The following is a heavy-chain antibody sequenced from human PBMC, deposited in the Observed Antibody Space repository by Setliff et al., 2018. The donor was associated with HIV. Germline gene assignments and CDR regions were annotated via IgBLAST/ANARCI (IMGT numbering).Heavy chain of an antibody. CDR2: IWYDGSNK. Sequence: TGGSLRLSCAASGFTFSSYGMHWVRQAPGKGLEWVAVIWYDGSNKYYADSVKGRFTISRDNSKNTLYLQMSSLRAEDTAVYYCARDPSAGANLYYYVDVWGKGTTVTVSS. D-gene: IGHD1-26*01. J-gene: IGHJ6*03. V-gene: IGHV3-33*01. CDR1: GFTFSSYG. CDR3: ARDPSAGANLYYYVDV.